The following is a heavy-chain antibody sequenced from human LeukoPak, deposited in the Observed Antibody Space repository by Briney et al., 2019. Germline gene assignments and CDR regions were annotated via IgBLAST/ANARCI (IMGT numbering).Heavy chain of an antibody. Sequence: PSETLSLTCTVSGGSISSYYWSWIRQPPGKGLEWIGYIYYSGGTSYSPSLKSRVTMSVDTSKNQFSLKMCSVTAADTAVYYCARDLGYSSGWYDYWGQGTLVTVSS. CDR3: ARDLGYSSGWYDY. V-gene: IGHV4-59*01. J-gene: IGHJ4*02. CDR2: IYYSGGT. CDR1: GGSISSYY. D-gene: IGHD6-19*01.